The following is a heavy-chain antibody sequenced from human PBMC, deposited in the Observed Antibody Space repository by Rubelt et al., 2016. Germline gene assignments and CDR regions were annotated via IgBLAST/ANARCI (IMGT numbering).Heavy chain of an antibody. D-gene: IGHD6-19*01. Sequence: QVQLVQSGAEVKKPGASVKVSCKASGYTFTSYGISWVRQAPGQGLEWMGWISAYNGNTNYAQKLTGRVTMTPDTSTSPAYMELRSLRSDDPAVDYCAGCRRAGGAVAGTWDYWGQGTLVTVSS. J-gene: IGHJ4*02. CDR1: GYTFTSYG. CDR2: ISAYNGNT. CDR3: AGCRRAGGAVAGTWDY. V-gene: IGHV1-18*01.